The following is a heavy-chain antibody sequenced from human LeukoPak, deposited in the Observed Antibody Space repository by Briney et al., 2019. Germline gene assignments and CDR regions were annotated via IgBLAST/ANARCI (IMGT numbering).Heavy chain of an antibody. CDR1: GGSISSGGYY. Sequence: SQTLSLTCTVSGGSISSGGYYWSWIRQHPGKGLEWIGYIYYSGSTYYNPSLKSRVTISVDTSKNQFSLKLSSVTAADTAVYYCARARGYYDSSGCYIRLRYFDYWGQGTLVTVSS. J-gene: IGHJ4*02. V-gene: IGHV4-31*03. CDR2: IYYSGST. D-gene: IGHD3-22*01. CDR3: ARARGYYDSSGCYIRLRYFDY.